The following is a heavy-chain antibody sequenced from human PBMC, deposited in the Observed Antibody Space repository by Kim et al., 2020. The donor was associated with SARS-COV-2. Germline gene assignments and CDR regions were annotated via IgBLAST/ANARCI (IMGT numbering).Heavy chain of an antibody. CDR1: GFTFSNAW. CDR3: TTDLETGITIFWKEDLHDDY. CDR2: IKSKTDGGTT. V-gene: IGHV3-15*01. D-gene: IGHD3-9*01. J-gene: IGHJ4*02. Sequence: GGSLRLSCAASGFTFSNAWMSWVRQAPGKGLEWVGRIKSKTDGGTTDYAAPVKGRFTISRDDSKNTLYLQMNSLKTEDTAVYYCTTDLETGITIFWKEDLHDDYWGQGTLVTVSS.